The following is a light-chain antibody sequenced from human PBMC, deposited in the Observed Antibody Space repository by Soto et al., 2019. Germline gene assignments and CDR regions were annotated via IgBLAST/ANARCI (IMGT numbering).Light chain of an antibody. V-gene: IGKV3-11*01. CDR1: QSVSSY. CDR2: DAS. Sequence: EIVLTQSPATLSLSPGERATLSCRASQSVSSYLAWYQQKPGQAPGLLIYDASNRATGIPARFSGSGSGTDFTLTISSLEPEDFAVYYCQQRSNWPPGGTFGQGTKVEIK. CDR3: QQRSNWPPGGT. J-gene: IGKJ1*01.